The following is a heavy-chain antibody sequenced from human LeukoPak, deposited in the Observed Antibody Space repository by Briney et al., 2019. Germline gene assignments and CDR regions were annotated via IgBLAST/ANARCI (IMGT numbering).Heavy chain of an antibody. Sequence: SETLSLTCTVSGGSISSYYWSWIRQPPGKGLEWIGYIYYSGSTNYNPSLKSRVTMSVDTSKNQFSLKLSSVTAADTAVYYCARASRFSSSWYGAFDIRGQGTMVTVSS. CDR3: ARASRFSSSWYGAFDI. J-gene: IGHJ3*02. CDR1: GGSISSYY. D-gene: IGHD6-13*01. CDR2: IYYSGST. V-gene: IGHV4-59*12.